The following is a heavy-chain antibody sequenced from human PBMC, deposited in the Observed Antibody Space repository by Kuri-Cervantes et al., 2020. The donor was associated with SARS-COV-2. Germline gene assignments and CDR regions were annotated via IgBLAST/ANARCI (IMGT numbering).Heavy chain of an antibody. CDR1: GYTFTGYF. CDR3: ARPPADCYYMDV. V-gene: IGHV1-2*02. J-gene: IGHJ6*03. CDR2: ISPNSGGT. Sequence: ASVKVSCKASGYTFTGYFVHWVRQAPGQGLEWMGWISPNSGGTNYAQKFQGRVTMTRGTSISTAYMELSRLRSDDTAVYYCARPPADCYYMDVWGKGTTVTVSS.